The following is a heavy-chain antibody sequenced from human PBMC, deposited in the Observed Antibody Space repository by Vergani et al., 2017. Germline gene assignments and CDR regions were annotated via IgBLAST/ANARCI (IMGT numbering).Heavy chain of an antibody. D-gene: IGHD3-22*01. CDR1: GYSFTEYS. CDR3: VREPNPKNLHGYHPGNWFDP. J-gene: IGHJ5*02. V-gene: IGHV7-4-1*02. CDR2: INTDSGNP. Sequence: QVQLVQSGSELKKPGASVKVSCKTSGYSFTEYSMNWVRQAPGQGIEWMGWINTDSGNPTYAQGFRGRFVFSLDTSLATAYLQINRLQAEDTAPYYCVREPNPKNLHGYHPGNWFDPWGQGTLVTVSS.